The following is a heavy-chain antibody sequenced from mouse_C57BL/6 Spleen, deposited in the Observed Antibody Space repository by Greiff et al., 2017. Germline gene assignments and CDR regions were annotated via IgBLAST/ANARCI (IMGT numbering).Heavy chain of an antibody. CDR1: GYTFTSYW. J-gene: IGHJ2*01. V-gene: IGHV1-69*01. Sequence: QVQLQQPGAELVMPGASVKLSCKASGYTFTSYWMHWVKQRPGQGLEWIGEIDPSDSYTNYNQQFKGKSTLTVDKSSSTAYMQLSSLTAEDSAVYYCARGLTTVVATRGYFDYWGQGTTLTVSS. D-gene: IGHD1-1*01. CDR2: IDPSDSYT. CDR3: ARGLTTVVATRGYFDY.